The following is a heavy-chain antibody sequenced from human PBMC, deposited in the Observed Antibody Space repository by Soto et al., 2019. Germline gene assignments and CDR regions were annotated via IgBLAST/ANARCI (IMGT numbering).Heavy chain of an antibody. CDR2: ISGSGTST. D-gene: IGHD6-19*01. CDR3: AKDRKSGSGWYWDY. V-gene: IGHV3-23*01. CDR1: GFTFSNFA. J-gene: IGHJ4*02. Sequence: GGSLRLSCAASGFTFSNFAMSWVRQAPGKGLEWVSAISGSGTSTYDADSVKGRFSISRDNSKNTLYLQMNSLRAEDTAVYYWAKDRKSGSGWYWDYWGQETLVTVPS.